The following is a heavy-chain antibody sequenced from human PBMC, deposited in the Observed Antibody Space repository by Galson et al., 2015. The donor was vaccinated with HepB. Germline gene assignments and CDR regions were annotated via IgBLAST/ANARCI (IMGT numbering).Heavy chain of an antibody. D-gene: IGHD6-13*01. J-gene: IGHJ4*02. V-gene: IGHV5-51*01. Sequence: QSGAEVKKPGESLRISCKGSGYSFTSYWIGWVRQMPGKGLEWMGVIYPGDSDTRYSPSFQGQVTISADKSTSTAYLQWNSLKASDTAIYYCARQDSSIWYQDYWGQGTLFTVSS. CDR3: ARQDSSIWYQDY. CDR2: IYPGDSDT. CDR1: GYSFTSYW.